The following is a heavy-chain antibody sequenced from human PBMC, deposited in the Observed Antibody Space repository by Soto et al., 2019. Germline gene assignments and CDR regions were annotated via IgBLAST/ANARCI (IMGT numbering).Heavy chain of an antibody. V-gene: IGHV3-23*01. D-gene: IGHD3-9*01. CDR3: AKDRDPDGIWTFDS. CDR1: GFTFRTFT. Sequence: SGGSLRLSCAASGFTFRTFTMSWVRQAPGKGLEWVSGIIGGDGDKFYSDSVKGRFTISRDNSKDMLFLQMSSLRVDDTAVYYCAKDRDPDGIWTFDSWGQGTLVTVSS. J-gene: IGHJ5*01. CDR2: IIGGDGDK.